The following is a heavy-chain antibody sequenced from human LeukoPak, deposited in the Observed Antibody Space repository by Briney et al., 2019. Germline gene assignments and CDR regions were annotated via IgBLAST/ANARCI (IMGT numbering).Heavy chain of an antibody. Sequence: GESLKISCKGSGYSFTNYWIVWVRQMPGKGLEWMGIIYPGDSDTRYSPSFQGHVTISADKSISTAYLQWSSLKALDTAMYYCARQEALNYYFDCWGQGTLVAVSS. CDR1: GYSFTNYW. D-gene: IGHD3-10*01. V-gene: IGHV5-51*01. CDR3: ARQEALNYYFDC. CDR2: IYPGDSDT. J-gene: IGHJ4*02.